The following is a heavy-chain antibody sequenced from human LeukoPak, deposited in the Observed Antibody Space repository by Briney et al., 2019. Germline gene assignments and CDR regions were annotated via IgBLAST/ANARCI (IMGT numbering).Heavy chain of an antibody. Sequence: GESLKISCQVSGYIFTNYWIGWVRQMPGKGLESMGIIYPADSDTTYSPSSEGQVTISADKSIDTVYLRWSSLKASDTATYYCARQSRDGSKTRGYYFDSWGQGTLVTVSS. CDR1: GYIFTNYW. CDR2: IYPADSDT. CDR3: ARQSRDGSKTRGYYFDS. D-gene: IGHD3-10*01. V-gene: IGHV5-51*01. J-gene: IGHJ4*02.